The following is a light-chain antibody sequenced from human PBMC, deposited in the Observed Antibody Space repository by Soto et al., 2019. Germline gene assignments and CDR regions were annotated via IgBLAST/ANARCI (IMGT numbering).Light chain of an antibody. CDR3: QKYNSAFSIT. V-gene: IGKV1-27*01. Sequence: DIQITQSPSSLSASVVDRVTLTCLASQVISTSLAWYQQKPGKVPKLLIYAASTLQSGVPSRFSGSGSGTDFTLTISSLQPEDVATYYCQKYNSAFSITFGQGTRLEIK. CDR2: AAS. CDR1: QVISTS. J-gene: IGKJ5*01.